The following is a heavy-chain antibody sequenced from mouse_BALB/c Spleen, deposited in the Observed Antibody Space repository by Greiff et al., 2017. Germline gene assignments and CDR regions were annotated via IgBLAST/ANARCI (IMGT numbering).Heavy chain of an antibody. J-gene: IGHJ4*01. CDR1: GFSLTSYG. D-gene: IGHD1-1*01. CDR2: IWSGGSK. CDR3: ARNSGSSSYAMDY. Sequence: QVQLKESGPGLVQPSQSLSITCTVSGFSLTSYGVHWVRQTPGKGLEWLGVIWSGGSKDYNAAFISRLSISKDNTTSQVFFKMNSLQANDAAIYYRARNSGSSSYAMDYGGQGTAVTVSS. V-gene: IGHV2-2*02.